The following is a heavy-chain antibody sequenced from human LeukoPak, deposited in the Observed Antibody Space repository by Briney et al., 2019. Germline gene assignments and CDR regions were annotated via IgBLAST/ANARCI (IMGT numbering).Heavy chain of an antibody. D-gene: IGHD2-2*01. CDR1: GYTFTSYD. CDR3: ARGVPAALRGYYYYYMDV. Sequence: ASVKVSCKASGYTFTSYDINWVRQAPGQGLEWMGWMNPNSGNTGYAQKFQGRVTMTRNTSISTAYMELSSLRSEGTAVYYCARGVPAALRGYYYYYMDVWGEGTTVTVSS. J-gene: IGHJ6*03. CDR2: MNPNSGNT. V-gene: IGHV1-8*01.